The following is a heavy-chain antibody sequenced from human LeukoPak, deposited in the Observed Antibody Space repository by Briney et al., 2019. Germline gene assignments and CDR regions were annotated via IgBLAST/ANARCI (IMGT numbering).Heavy chain of an antibody. D-gene: IGHD2-2*01. V-gene: IGHV4-30-4*08. J-gene: IGHJ4*02. CDR2: IYYSGST. Sequence: PSETLSLTCTVSGGSISSGDYYWSWIRQPPGKGLAWIGYIYYSGSTYYNPSLKSRVTISVDTSKNQFSLKLSSVTAADTAVYYCARDQVIVPAVDYWGQGTLVTVSS. CDR3: ARDQVIVPAVDY. CDR1: GGSISSGDYY.